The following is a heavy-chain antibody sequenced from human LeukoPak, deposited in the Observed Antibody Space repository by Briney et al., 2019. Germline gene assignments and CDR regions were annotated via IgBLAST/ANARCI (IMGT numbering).Heavy chain of an antibody. D-gene: IGHD2/OR15-2a*01. V-gene: IGHV1-46*01. J-gene: IGHJ4*02. CDR3: ARDPTPEYLHAQALYYFDY. CDR1: GYTFTSYY. Sequence: ASVKVSCKASGYTFTSYYMHWVRQAPGQGLEWMGIINPSGGSTSYAQKFQGRVTMTRDTSTSTVYMELSSLRSEDTAMYYCARDPTPEYLHAQALYYFDYWGQGTLVTVSS. CDR2: INPSGGST.